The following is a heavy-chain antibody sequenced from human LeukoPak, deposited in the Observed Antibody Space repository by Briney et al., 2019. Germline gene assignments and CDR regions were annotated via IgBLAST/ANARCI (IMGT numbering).Heavy chain of an antibody. D-gene: IGHD6-25*01. V-gene: IGHV4-39*01. CDR2: IYQTGTT. Sequence: SETLSLTCSVSGGPINNVVYYWDWIRQPPGKALEWIGDIYQTGTTYYNPSFESRVTISADTSNNQVSLKMNAVTAADTAVYYCARRRGSSSGGTFDYWGRGTLVIVSS. CDR1: GGPINNVVYY. J-gene: IGHJ4*02. CDR3: ARRRGSSSGGTFDY.